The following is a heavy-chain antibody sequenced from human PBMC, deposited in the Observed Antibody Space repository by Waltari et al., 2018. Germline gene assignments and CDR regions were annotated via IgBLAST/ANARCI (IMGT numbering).Heavy chain of an antibody. D-gene: IGHD6-6*01. J-gene: IGHJ4*02. CDR1: GGPFSSYA. V-gene: IGHV1-69*01. CDR3: ARIPHYRDSSSIDY. Sequence: QVQLVQSGAEVKKPGSSVKVSCKASGGPFSSYAISWVRQAPGQGHEWMGGIIPIFGTANYAQKFQGRVTITADESTSTAYMELSSLRSEDTAVYYCARIPHYRDSSSIDYWGQGTLVTVSS. CDR2: IIPIFGTA.